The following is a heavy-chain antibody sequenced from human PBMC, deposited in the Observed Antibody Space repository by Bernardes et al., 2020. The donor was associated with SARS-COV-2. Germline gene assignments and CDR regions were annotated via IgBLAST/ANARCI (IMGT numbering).Heavy chain of an antibody. J-gene: IGHJ5*02. Sequence: SETLSLTCSVSGGSISTTYYWGWIRQPPGKGLEWIGSIYYSGTTYYNPSLKSRVTISVDTSKNQFPLKMSSVTAADTALYYCVRHSSMTTVALDPWSQGTLVTVYS. CDR3: VRHSSMTTVALDP. CDR1: GGSISTTYY. V-gene: IGHV4-39*01. D-gene: IGHD4-17*01. CDR2: IYYSGTT.